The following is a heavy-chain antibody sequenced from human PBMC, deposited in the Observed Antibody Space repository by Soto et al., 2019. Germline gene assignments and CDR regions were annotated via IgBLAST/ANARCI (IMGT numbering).Heavy chain of an antibody. V-gene: IGHV1-18*04. CDR3: ARDKGTPAYYGSGSYYMTGYYGMDV. CDR2: ISAYNGNT. J-gene: IGHJ6*02. D-gene: IGHD3-10*01. Sequence: ASVKVSCKASGYTFTSYGISWVRQAPGQGLEWMGWISAYNGNTNYAQKLQGRVTMTTDTSTRTAYMELRSLRSDDTAVYYCARDKGTPAYYGSGSYYMTGYYGMDVWGQGTTVTVSS. CDR1: GYTFTSYG.